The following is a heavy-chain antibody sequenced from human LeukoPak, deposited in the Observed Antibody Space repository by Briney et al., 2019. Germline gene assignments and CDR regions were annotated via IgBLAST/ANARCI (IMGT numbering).Heavy chain of an antibody. CDR1: GYTFTTYY. Sequence: ASVKVSCKASGYTFTTYYMNWVRQAPGQGLEWMGIINPSGGSTSYAQKFQGRVTMTRDTSTSTAYMELRSLRSDDTAVYYCARASFGYYYDSSGYYHYFDYWGQGTLVTVSS. D-gene: IGHD3-22*01. CDR2: INPSGGST. CDR3: ARASFGYYYDSSGYYHYFDY. J-gene: IGHJ4*02. V-gene: IGHV1-46*01.